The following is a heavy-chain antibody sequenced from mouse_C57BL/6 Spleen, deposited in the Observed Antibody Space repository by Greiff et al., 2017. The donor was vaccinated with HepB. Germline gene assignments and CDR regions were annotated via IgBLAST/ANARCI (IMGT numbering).Heavy chain of an antibody. Sequence: LVESGPELVKPGASVKISCKASGYAFSSSWMNWVKQRPGKGLEWIGRIYPGDGDTNYNGKFKGKATLTADKSSSTAYMQLSSLTSEDSAVYFCARRGTVPFDYWGQGTTLTVSS. J-gene: IGHJ2*01. CDR1: GYAFSSSW. CDR3: ARRGTVPFDY. V-gene: IGHV1-82*01. D-gene: IGHD2-14*01. CDR2: IYPGDGDT.